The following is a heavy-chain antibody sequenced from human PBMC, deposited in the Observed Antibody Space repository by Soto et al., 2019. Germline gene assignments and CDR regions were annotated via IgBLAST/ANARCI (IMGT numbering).Heavy chain of an antibody. CDR2: ISHDGTDQ. J-gene: IGHJ4*02. CDR3: ARDGYCGTEKCYSGLPDY. D-gene: IGHD2-2*03. CDR1: GFSFSRNG. Sequence: DLEESGGGVVQPGRSLRLSCAASGFSFSRNGMHWVRQTPEKGLEWVAVISHDGTDQRYADSVRGRFSISRDDSKNTVFLQMNSLRPDDTAVYFCARDGYCGTEKCYSGLPDYWGQGTLVTVSS. V-gene: IGHV3-30*03.